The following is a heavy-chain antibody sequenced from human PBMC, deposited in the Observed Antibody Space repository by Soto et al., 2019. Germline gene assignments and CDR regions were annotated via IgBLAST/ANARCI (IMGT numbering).Heavy chain of an antibody. V-gene: IGHV6-1*01. CDR3: ARVVISRHYGMDV. Sequence: PSHTLSLTCAISGDSVSSNSAAWNLIRQSPSRGLEWLGRTYYRSKWYNDYAVSVKSRITINPDTSKNQFSLQLNSVTPEDTAVYYCARVVISRHYGMDVWGEGTTVTVSS. CDR1: GDSVSSNSAA. CDR2: TYYRSKWYN. J-gene: IGHJ6*04. D-gene: IGHD2-21*01.